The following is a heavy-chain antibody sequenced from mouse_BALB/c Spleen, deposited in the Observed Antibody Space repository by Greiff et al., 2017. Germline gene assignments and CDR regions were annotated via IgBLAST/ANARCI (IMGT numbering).Heavy chain of an antibody. V-gene: IGHV5-17*02. CDR2: ISSGSSTI. CDR3: ASGGGFAY. J-gene: IGHJ3*01. Sequence: DVMLVESGGGLVQPGGSRKLSCAASGFTFSSFGMHWVRQAPEKGLEWVAYISSGSSTIYYADTVKGRFTISRDNPKNTLFLQMTSLRSEDTAMYYCASGGGFAYWGQGTLVTVSA. CDR1: GFTFSSFG.